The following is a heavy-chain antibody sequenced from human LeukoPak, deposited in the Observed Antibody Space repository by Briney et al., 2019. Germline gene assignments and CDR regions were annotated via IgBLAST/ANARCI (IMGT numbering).Heavy chain of an antibody. Sequence: GGSLRLSCAASGFTFSSYSMNWVRQAPGKGLVWVSRINSNGSSTNYADSVKGRFTISRDNAKNTLYLQMSSLRAEDTAVYYCAKGGATICDNWGQGTLVTVSS. CDR3: AKGGATICDN. D-gene: IGHD5-12*01. V-gene: IGHV3-74*01. J-gene: IGHJ4*02. CDR2: INSNGSST. CDR1: GFTFSSYS.